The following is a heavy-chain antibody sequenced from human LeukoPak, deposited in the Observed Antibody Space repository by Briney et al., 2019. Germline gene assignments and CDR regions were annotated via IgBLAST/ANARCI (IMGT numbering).Heavy chain of an antibody. V-gene: IGHV3-23*01. CDR1: GFTFSSYA. D-gene: IGHD4-17*01. Sequence: GGSLRLSCAASGFTFSSYAMSWVRQAPGKGLDWVSTIIGSGRGTFYADSVKGRFTISRDNSKSTVFLQMNSLRPEDSTLYYCAKQFLTAVNTWPNIGFGSWGQGTPVIVSA. J-gene: IGHJ4*02. CDR3: AKQFLTAVNTWPNIGFGS. CDR2: IIGSGRGT.